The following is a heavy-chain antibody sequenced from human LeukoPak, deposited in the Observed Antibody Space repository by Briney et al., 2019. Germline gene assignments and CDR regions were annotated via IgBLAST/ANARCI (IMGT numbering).Heavy chain of an antibody. Sequence: GGSLRLSCAASGFTFSSYGMHWVRQAPGKGLEWLAVIYGGNSTYYAASVKGRFTISRDTSKNTLYLQMNSLTVEDTAVYYCAKGGYSGHEFDFWGQGALVTVSS. V-gene: IGHV3-NL1*01. CDR1: GFTFSSYG. J-gene: IGHJ5*01. D-gene: IGHD5-12*01. CDR2: IYGGNST. CDR3: AKGGYSGHEFDF.